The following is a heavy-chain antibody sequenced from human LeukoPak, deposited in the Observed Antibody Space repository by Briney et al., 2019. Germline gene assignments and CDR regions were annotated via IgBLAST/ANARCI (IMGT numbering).Heavy chain of an antibody. CDR2: IVGSGGST. Sequence: GGSLRLSCAASGFTFSSYAMSWVRQAPGKGLEWVSTIVGSGGSTYYADSVKGRFTISRDNSKSTLYLQLSSLRAEDTAVYYCARSYGDATFDYWGQGTLVTVSS. J-gene: IGHJ4*02. CDR1: GFTFSSYA. V-gene: IGHV3-23*01. D-gene: IGHD4-17*01. CDR3: ARSYGDATFDY.